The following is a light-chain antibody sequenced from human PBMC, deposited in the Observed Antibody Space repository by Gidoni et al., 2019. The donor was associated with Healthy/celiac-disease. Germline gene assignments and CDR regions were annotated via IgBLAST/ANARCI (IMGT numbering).Light chain of an antibody. CDR1: QSVSSN. V-gene: IGKV3-15*01. J-gene: IGKJ3*01. CDR3: QQYNNWPPFT. CDR2: GAS. Sequence: ELVMPHSPATLSVSPGERATLSCRASQSVSSNLAWYQQKPGQAPRLLIYGASTRATGIPARFSGSGSGTEFTLTISSLQSEDFAVYYCQQYNNWPPFTFXPXTKVDIK.